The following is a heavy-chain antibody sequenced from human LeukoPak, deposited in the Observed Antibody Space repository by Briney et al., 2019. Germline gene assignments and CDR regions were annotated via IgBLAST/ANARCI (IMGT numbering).Heavy chain of an antibody. CDR1: GFTFSSNW. D-gene: IGHD4-17*01. V-gene: IGHV3-74*01. J-gene: IGHJ3*02. CDR3: ARVDYGDYVAAVDI. Sequence: GGSLRLSCAASGFTFSSNWMHWVRQTPGKGLVWVSRINSDGSDRSYADTVKGRFTISRDNAKNTLYLQMNSLRAEDTAVYYCARVDYGDYVAAVDIWGQGTLVTVFS. CDR2: INSDGSDR.